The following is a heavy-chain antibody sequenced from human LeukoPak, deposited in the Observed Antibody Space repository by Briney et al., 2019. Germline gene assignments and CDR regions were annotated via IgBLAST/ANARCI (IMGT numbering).Heavy chain of an antibody. Sequence: SVKVSCKVSGYTLTELSMHWVRQAPGQGLEWMGRIIPILAIANYAQNFQGRVTITADKSTSTAYMKLSSLRSEDTAVYYCARAQYYYGSRSYYNALGYWGQGTLVTVSS. CDR3: ARAQYYYGSRSYYNALGY. CDR1: GYTLTELS. J-gene: IGHJ4*02. D-gene: IGHD3-10*01. V-gene: IGHV1-69*04. CDR2: IIPILAIA.